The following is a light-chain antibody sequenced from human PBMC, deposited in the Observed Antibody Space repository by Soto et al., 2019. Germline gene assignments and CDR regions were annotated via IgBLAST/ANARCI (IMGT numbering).Light chain of an antibody. CDR3: QQYNNWPLT. CDR1: QSVSSN. CDR2: GAS. V-gene: IGKV3-15*01. J-gene: IGKJ4*01. Sequence: EVVMTQSPATLSVSPGERATLSCRASQSVSSNLAWYQQKPGQAPRLLIYGASTRATGIPARFSGSGSGTDFTLTISSLQFEDFAVYYCQQYNNWPLTFGGGAKVDLK.